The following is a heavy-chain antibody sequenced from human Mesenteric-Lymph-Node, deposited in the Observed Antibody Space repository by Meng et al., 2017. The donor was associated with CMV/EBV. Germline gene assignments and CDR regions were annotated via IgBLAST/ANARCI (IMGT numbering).Heavy chain of an antibody. CDR1: GFTFTTYW. J-gene: IGHJ6*02. Sequence: GESLKISCAASGFTFTTYWMSWVRQAPGKGLEWVANIKQDGSEKHYVDSVRGRFTISRDNARNSQYLQMNSLRAEDTAVYYCARSGLPSLVSIAAVCGDCYYYGMDVWGQGTTVTVSS. V-gene: IGHV3-7*01. CDR3: ARSGLPSLVSIAAVCGDCYYYGMDV. D-gene: IGHD6-13*01. CDR2: IKQDGSEK.